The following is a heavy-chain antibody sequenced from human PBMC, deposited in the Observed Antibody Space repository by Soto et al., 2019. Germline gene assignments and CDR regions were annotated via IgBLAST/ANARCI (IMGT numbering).Heavy chain of an antibody. Sequence: ASVKVSCKASGYTFTGHYIHWVRQAPEQGPEWMGEIGPESGATRYAQKFQGRVTMTRDTSITTVYMELKNLSPDDTAVYYCGRGRSGQMVVFYWGQGTPVTVSS. CDR2: IGPESGAT. D-gene: IGHD1-26*01. CDR1: GYTFTGHY. V-gene: IGHV1-2*02. J-gene: IGHJ4*02. CDR3: GRGRSGQMVVFY.